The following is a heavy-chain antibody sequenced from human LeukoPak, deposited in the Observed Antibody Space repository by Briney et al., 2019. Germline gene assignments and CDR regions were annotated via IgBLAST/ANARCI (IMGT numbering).Heavy chain of an antibody. CDR2: ISSSSSYI. CDR3: AREQERFLEWLLGVDAFDI. V-gene: IGHV3-21*01. D-gene: IGHD3-3*01. CDR1: GFTFSSYS. Sequence: GGSLRLSCAASGFTFSSYSMNWVRQAPGKGLEWVSSISSSSSYIYYADSVKGRFTISRDNAKNSLYLQMNSPRAEDTAVYYCAREQERFLEWLLGVDAFDIWGQGTMVTVSS. J-gene: IGHJ3*02.